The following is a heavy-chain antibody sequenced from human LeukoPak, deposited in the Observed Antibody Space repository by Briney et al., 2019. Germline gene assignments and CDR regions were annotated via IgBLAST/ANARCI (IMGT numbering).Heavy chain of an antibody. Sequence: GGSLRLSCAASGFTFSKYWMSWVRQAPEKGLEWVANIKEDGSEKHYVDSVKGRFTISRDNAKNSLYLQMHSLGAEDTAVYYCGRSMDVWGQGTTVTVS. CDR2: IKEDGSEK. V-gene: IGHV3-7*01. J-gene: IGHJ6*02. CDR3: GRSMDV. CDR1: GFTFSKYW.